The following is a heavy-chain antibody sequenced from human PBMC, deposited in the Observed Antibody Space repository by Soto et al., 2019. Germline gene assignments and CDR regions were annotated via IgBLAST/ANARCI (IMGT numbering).Heavy chain of an antibody. CDR2: IYTGDSDT. CDR3: AKFQRYFDSTGYLDA. CDR1: GFGFDITW. V-gene: IGHV5-51*01. J-gene: IGHJ5*02. D-gene: IGHD3-9*01. Sequence: GASLKISCKRSGFGFDITWLAWLRQVHGKGLEWVGIIYTGDSDTRESPSLESRVTLSVYKTITTAYLHLTRLKESDTGTSYSAKFQRYFDSTGYLDAWGQGTPVTVSS.